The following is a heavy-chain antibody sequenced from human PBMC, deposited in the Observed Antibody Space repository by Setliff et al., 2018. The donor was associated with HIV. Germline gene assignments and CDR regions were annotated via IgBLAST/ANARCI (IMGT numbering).Heavy chain of an antibody. CDR3: VKGDCTSSSCELAF. J-gene: IGHJ4*02. CDR2: ISWNSGSI. D-gene: IGHD2-2*01. CDR1: GFTFEDYA. V-gene: IGHV3-9*01. Sequence: GGSLRLSCVGSGFTFEDYAMHWVRQAPGKGLEWVAGISWNSGSIGYADSVLGRFTISRDNARNSVYLQMNTLRTDDTALYYCVKGDCTSSSCELAFWGQGTLVTVSS.